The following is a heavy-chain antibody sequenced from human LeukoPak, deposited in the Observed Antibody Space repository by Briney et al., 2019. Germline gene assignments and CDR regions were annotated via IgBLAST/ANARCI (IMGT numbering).Heavy chain of an antibody. CDR2: IDPSDSYR. CDR3: ARHSSPRYYFDS. J-gene: IGHJ4*02. Sequence: GESLKISCKASGYRFTDYWISWVRQMPGRGLEWMGRIDPSDSYRNYSPSFQGHVTISTDKSINTAYLQWSSLEASDTAIYYCARHSSPRYYFDSWGQGTLVAVSS. CDR1: GYRFTDYW. V-gene: IGHV5-10-1*01.